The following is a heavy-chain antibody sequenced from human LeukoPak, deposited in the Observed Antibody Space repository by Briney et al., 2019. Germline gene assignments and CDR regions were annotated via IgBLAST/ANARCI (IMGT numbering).Heavy chain of an antibody. CDR3: ARGKEIVGATTTLGY. CDR1: GFTFSDHT. Sequence: GGSLRLSCAASGFTFSDHTMTWVRQTPGKGLEWVSGIFGSGSNTYYADSVKGRFTISRDNSKNTVYLQMNSLRAEDTAVYHCARGKEIVGATTTLGYWGQGTLVTVSS. V-gene: IGHV3-23*01. CDR2: IFGSGSNT. D-gene: IGHD1-26*01. J-gene: IGHJ4*02.